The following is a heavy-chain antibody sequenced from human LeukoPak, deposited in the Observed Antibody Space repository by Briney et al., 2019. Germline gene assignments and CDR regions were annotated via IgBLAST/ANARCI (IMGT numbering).Heavy chain of an antibody. J-gene: IGHJ5*02. CDR3: AREGNDFWSGPVWFDP. V-gene: IGHV3-7*01. CDR1: GFSFSSFW. CDR2: IKQDGSEK. D-gene: IGHD3-3*01. Sequence: GGSLRLSCAASGFSFSSFWMTWVRQAPGKELEWVGNIKQDGSEKYYVDSVKGRFTISRDNAKDSLFLQMNSLRADDTAVYYCAREGNDFWSGPVWFDPWGQGTLVTVSS.